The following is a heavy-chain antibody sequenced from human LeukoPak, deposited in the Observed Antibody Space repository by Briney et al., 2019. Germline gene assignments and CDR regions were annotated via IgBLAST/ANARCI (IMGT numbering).Heavy chain of an antibody. Sequence: GGSLRLSCAASGFTFNSYEMNWVRQAPGKGLEWVPYISSSGSTRTYADSVKGRFTISRDNGKNSLYLEMNSLRAEDTAVHYCAREIVSAVAGNFDYWGQGTLVTVSS. CDR3: AREIVSAVAGNFDY. J-gene: IGHJ4*02. CDR2: ISSSGSTR. V-gene: IGHV3-48*03. CDR1: GFTFNSYE. D-gene: IGHD6-19*01.